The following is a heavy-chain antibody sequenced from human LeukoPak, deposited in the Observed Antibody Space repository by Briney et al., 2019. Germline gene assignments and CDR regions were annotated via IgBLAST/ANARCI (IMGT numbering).Heavy chain of an antibody. J-gene: IGHJ4*02. CDR2: ISSSSSYI. D-gene: IGHD4-17*01. V-gene: IGHV3-21*01. Sequence: GGSLRLSCAASGFTFSSYSMNWVRQAPGKGLEWVSSISSSSSYIYYADSVKGRFTISRDNAKNSLYLQMNSLRAEDTAVYYRARVATGVTTTVWGQGTLVTVSS. CDR1: GFTFSSYS. CDR3: ARVATGVTTTV.